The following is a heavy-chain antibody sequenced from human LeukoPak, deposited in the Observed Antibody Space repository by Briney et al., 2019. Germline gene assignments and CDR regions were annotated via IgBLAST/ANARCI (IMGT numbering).Heavy chain of an antibody. CDR2: INPNAGSA. CDR3: ARDRGYSEYVFAY. J-gene: IGHJ4*02. D-gene: IGHD4-11*01. Sequence: ASVRLSFEASGYSFTIHYMHWVRQAPGQGLELMVIINPNAGSATYAQKFQGRVSMTRDMSTRTVYLELSGLRSEDTALYYCARDRGYSEYVFAYWGQGTLVTVSS. V-gene: IGHV1-46*01. CDR1: GYSFTIHY.